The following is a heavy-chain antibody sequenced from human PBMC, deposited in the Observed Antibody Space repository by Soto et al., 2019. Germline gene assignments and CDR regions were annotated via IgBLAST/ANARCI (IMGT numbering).Heavy chain of an antibody. CDR2: ISSSGSTI. V-gene: IGHV3-48*03. J-gene: IGHJ6*02. CDR1: GFTFSSYE. CDR3: ARGSVDIVATISDYYYYGMDV. D-gene: IGHD5-12*01. Sequence: EVQLVASGGGLVQPGGSLRLSCAASGFTFSSYEMNWVRQAPGKGLEWVSYISSSGSTIYYADSVKGRFTISRDNAKNSLYLQMNSLRAEDTAVYYCARGSVDIVATISDYYYYGMDVWGQGTTVTVSS.